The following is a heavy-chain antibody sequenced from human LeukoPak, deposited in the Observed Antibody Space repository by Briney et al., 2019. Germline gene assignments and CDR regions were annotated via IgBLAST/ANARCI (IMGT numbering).Heavy chain of an antibody. Sequence: SGTLSLTCTVSGGSISSYYWSWIRQPPGKGLEWIGYIYYSGSTNYNPSLKSRVTISVDTSRDQFSLKLSSVTAADTAVYYCARDLQRPYYDFWSGTYAFDIWGQGTMVTVSS. J-gene: IGHJ3*02. V-gene: IGHV4-59*01. CDR3: ARDLQRPYYDFWSGTYAFDI. CDR1: GGSISSYY. CDR2: IYYSGST. D-gene: IGHD3-3*01.